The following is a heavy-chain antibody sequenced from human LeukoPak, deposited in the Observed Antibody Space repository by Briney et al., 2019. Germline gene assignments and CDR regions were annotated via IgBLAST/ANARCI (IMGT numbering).Heavy chain of an antibody. D-gene: IGHD1-26*01. CDR2: IYHSGST. J-gene: IGHJ3*02. CDR3: ARVRGELLSAFDI. V-gene: IGHV4-30-2*01. CDR1: GGSISSGGYY. Sequence: SETLSLTCTVSGGSISSGGYYWSWIRQPPGKGLEWIGYIYHSGSTYYNPSLKSRVTISVDRSKNQFSLKLSSVTAADTAVYYCARVRGELLSAFDIWGQGTMVTVSS.